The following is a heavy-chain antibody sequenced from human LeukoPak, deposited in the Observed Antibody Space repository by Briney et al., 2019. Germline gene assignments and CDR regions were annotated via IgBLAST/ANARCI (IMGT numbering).Heavy chain of an antibody. Sequence: ASVKVSCKPSGYTITTYYLHWVRQAPGQGLEWMGWINPKNGGTYYAQKFQGRFTMTRDTSINTAYMELSGLTSDDTAVYYCARDPSNRYYTDVWGIGTTVTVSS. CDR2: INPKNGGT. J-gene: IGHJ6*03. V-gene: IGHV1-2*02. D-gene: IGHD1-14*01. CDR3: ARDPSNRYYTDV. CDR1: GYTITTYY.